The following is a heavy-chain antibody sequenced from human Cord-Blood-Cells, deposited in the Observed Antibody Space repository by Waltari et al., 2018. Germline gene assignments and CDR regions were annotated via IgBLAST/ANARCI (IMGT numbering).Heavy chain of an antibody. J-gene: IGHJ4*02. V-gene: IGHV3-21*01. CDR1: GFTFSSFS. CDR3: ARDYSSSWYFDY. Sequence: EVQLVESGGGLVKPGGSLRLSCAASGFTFSSFSMNWVTQAPGKGLELVSSISSSSSYIYYADSVKGRFTISRDNAKNSLYLQMNSLRAEDTAVYYCARDYSSSWYFDYWGQGTLVTVSS. D-gene: IGHD6-13*01. CDR2: ISSSSSYI.